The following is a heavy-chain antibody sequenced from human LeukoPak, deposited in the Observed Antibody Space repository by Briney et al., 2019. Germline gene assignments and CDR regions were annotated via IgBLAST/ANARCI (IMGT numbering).Heavy chain of an antibody. CDR3: ARGSLAVGGSTYEY. V-gene: IGHV3-74*01. D-gene: IGHD6-13*01. J-gene: IGHJ4*02. CDR2: INSDGSNI. CDR1: GFSFSGYW. Sequence: AGGSLRLSCAASGFSFSGYWMHWVRQGTGKGLVWVSRINSDGSNIRYADSVTGRFTISRDNAKNTLYLQMNSLRAEDTAVYYCARGSLAVGGSTYEYWGQGTLVTVSS.